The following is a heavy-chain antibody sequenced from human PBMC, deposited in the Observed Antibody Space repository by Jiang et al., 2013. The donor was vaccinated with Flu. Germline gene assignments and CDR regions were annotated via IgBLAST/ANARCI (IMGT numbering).Heavy chain of an antibody. V-gene: IGHV3-30*18. CDR2: ISYDGSNK. CDR3: AKDPKYNWNDGYPYYFDY. D-gene: IGHD1-1*01. J-gene: IGHJ4*02. Sequence: VQLLESGGGVVQPGRSLRLSCAASGFTFSSYGMHWVRQAPGKGLEWVAVISYDGSNKYYADSVKGRFTISRDNSKNTLYLQMNSLRAEDTAVYYCAKDPKYNWNDGYPYYFDYWGQGTLVTVSS. CDR1: GFTFSSYG.